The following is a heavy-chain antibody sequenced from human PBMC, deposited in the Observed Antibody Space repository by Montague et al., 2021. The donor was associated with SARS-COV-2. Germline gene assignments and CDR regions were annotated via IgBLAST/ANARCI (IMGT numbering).Heavy chain of an antibody. CDR2: VYYSGST. V-gene: IGHV4-59*01. CDR1: GGSISTYY. D-gene: IGHD3-16*01. Sequence: SETLSLTCTVSGGSISTYYWSWIRQPPGAGLEWIGYVYYSGSTKYNPSLKSRVIISVDTSENQFSLILNSVTAADTAVYYCARGLGDAPAYWGQGILVTVSS. J-gene: IGHJ4*02. CDR3: ARGLGDAPAY.